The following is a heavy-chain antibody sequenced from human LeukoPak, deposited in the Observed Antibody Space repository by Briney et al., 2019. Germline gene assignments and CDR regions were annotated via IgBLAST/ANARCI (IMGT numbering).Heavy chain of an antibody. J-gene: IGHJ5*02. V-gene: IGHV1-46*03. D-gene: IGHD3-3*01. CDR1: GYTFTSFY. CDR3: AGTVLRFLSWCDP. Sequence: ASVKVSCKASGYTFTSFYMHWVRQAPGQGLEWMGLINPIGGSTSYAQKFQGRVTMTRDTSTSTAYMELSSLRPEDTVVYYCAGTVLRFLSWCDPWGRGTRVSVSS. CDR2: INPIGGST.